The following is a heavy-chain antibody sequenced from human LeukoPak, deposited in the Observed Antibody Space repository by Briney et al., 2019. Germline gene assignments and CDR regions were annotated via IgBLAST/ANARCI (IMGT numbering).Heavy chain of an antibody. J-gene: IGHJ5*02. Sequence: ASVTVSFKASGYTFTVYYMHWVRQAPGQGLEWMGWINPNSGGTNYAQKFQGRVTMTRDTSISTAYMELSRLRSDDTAVYYCARDLGVVGATRDPWGQGTLVTVSS. CDR1: GYTFTVYY. CDR3: ARDLGVVGATRDP. D-gene: IGHD1-26*01. V-gene: IGHV1-2*02. CDR2: INPNSGGT.